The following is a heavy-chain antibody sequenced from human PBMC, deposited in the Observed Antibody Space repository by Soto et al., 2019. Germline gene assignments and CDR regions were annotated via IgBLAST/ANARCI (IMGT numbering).Heavy chain of an antibody. CDR1: GFSFSDYW. CDR3: SRGGGFSGNYL. V-gene: IGHV3-74*01. CDR2: IDTDGSTT. Sequence: EVQLVESGGGLVQPGGSLRLSCAASGFSFSDYWMHWVRQAPGKGLVWVSCIDTDGSTTTYADSVKGRFTISRDNVKNTLYLQMASVRAEDTALYYCSRGGGFSGNYLGGQGTLVTVSS. J-gene: IGHJ4*02. D-gene: IGHD1-26*01.